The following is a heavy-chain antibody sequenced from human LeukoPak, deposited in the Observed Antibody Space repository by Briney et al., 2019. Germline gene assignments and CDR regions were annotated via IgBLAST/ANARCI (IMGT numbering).Heavy chain of an antibody. CDR3: ASGARRSNGYPDY. CDR1: GITLSNYG. D-gene: IGHD3-22*01. CDR2: ISSSSSYI. V-gene: IGHV3-21*01. J-gene: IGHJ4*02. Sequence: GGSLRLSCAVSGITLSNYGMSWVRQAPGKGLEWVSSISSSSSYIYYADSVKGRFTISRDNAKNSLYLQMNSLRAEDTAVYYCASGARRSNGYPDYWGQGTLVTVSS.